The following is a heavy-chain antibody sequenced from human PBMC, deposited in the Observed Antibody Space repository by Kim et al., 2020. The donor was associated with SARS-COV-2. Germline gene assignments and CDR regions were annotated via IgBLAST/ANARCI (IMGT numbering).Heavy chain of an antibody. CDR3: AKAAYSSSWDFDY. D-gene: IGHD6-13*01. J-gene: IGHJ4*02. V-gene: IGHV3-23*01. Sequence: YADSRKGRFTISSDNSKNALYLQMNSLSAEDTAVYYCAKAAYSSSWDFDYWGQGTLVTVSS.